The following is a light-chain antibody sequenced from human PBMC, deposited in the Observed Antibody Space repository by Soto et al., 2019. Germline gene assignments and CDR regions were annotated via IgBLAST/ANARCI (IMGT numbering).Light chain of an antibody. CDR3: QQANSFPIT. Sequence: DIPMTQSPSSVSASVGDRVTITCRASQDISSWLAWYQQKPGKAPNLLIYTASNLQSGVPSRFSGSGSGTHFTLTISSLQPEDFATYYCQQANSFPITFGQGTRLEIK. CDR1: QDISSW. CDR2: TAS. J-gene: IGKJ5*01. V-gene: IGKV1-12*01.